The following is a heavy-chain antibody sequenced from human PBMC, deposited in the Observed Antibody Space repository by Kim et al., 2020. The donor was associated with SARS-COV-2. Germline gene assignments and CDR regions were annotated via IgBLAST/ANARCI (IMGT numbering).Heavy chain of an antibody. Sequence: KSRVTITVDTSKNQFSLKRSSVTAADTAVYYCARRDSNYDILTGYYSQFDYWGQGTLVTVSS. J-gene: IGHJ4*02. D-gene: IGHD3-9*01. CDR3: ARRDSNYDILTGYYSQFDY. V-gene: IGHV4-30-2*04.